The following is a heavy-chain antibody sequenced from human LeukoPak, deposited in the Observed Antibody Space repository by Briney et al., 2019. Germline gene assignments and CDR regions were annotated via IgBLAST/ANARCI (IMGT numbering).Heavy chain of an antibody. J-gene: IGHJ5*02. V-gene: IGHV4-59*12. CDR3: ARRRGGLIMSCFDP. CDR1: GGSISSYY. D-gene: IGHD3/OR15-3a*01. Sequence: PSETLSLTCTVSGGSISSYYWSWIRQPPGKGLEWIGDIDDTGNTKYSPSLKSRVTISEDTSKNHLSLRLSSVTAADTAVYFCARRRGGLIMSCFDPWGQGTLVTVSS. CDR2: IDDTGNT.